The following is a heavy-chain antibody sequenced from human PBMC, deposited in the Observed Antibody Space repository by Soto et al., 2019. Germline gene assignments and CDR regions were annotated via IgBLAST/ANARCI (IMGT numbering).Heavy chain of an antibody. J-gene: IGHJ4*02. CDR1: GYTFTSYY. V-gene: IGHV1-46*01. CDR2: INPSGGST. CDR3: ARSEYNSGWYDY. Sequence: ASVKVSCKASGYTFTSYYMHWVRQAPGQGLEWMGIINPSGGSTSYAQKFQGRVTMTTDTSTSTAYMELRSLRSDDTALYYCARSEYNSGWYDYWGQGTLVTVSS. D-gene: IGHD6-19*01.